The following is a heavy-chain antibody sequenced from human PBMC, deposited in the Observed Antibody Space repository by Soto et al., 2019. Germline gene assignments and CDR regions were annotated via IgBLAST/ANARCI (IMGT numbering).Heavy chain of an antibody. CDR1: GFTFSRYW. CDR2: IKQDGSEK. CDR3: ASGGATGDYYYYGMDV. V-gene: IGHV3-7*02. D-gene: IGHD1-26*01. Sequence: EVQLVESGGGLVQPGGSLRLSCAASGFTFSRYWMSWVRQAPGKGLEWVANIKQDGSEKYYVDSVKGRFTISRDNAKNSRYLQMNSLRAEDTAVYYSASGGATGDYYYYGMDVWGQGTTVTVSS. J-gene: IGHJ6*02.